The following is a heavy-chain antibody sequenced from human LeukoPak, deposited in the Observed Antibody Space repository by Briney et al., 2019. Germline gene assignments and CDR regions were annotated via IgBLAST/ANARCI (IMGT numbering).Heavy chain of an antibody. CDR3: ARDERGGSYLTAYDY. Sequence: ASVKVSCKASGYTFTSYYMHWVRQAPGQGLEWMGIINPSGGSTSYAQKFQGRVTMTRDTSTSTVYKELSSLRSEDTAVYYCARDERGGSYLTAYDYWGQGTLVTVSS. CDR2: INPSGGST. D-gene: IGHD1-26*01. J-gene: IGHJ4*02. V-gene: IGHV1-46*01. CDR1: GYTFTSYY.